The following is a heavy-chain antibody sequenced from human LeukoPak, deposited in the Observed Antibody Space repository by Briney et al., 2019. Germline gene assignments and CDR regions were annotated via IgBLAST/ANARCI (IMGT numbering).Heavy chain of an antibody. CDR3: ARDTRTFDY. Sequence: GGSLRLSCAASGFTFSSYRMNWVRQAPGKGLEWVANIKQDGSEKYYVDSVKGRFTISRDNAKNSLFLQMNSLRADDTAVYYCARDTRTFDYWAREPWSPSPQ. D-gene: IGHD1-26*01. CDR1: GFTFSSYR. J-gene: IGHJ4*02. V-gene: IGHV3-7*01. CDR2: IKQDGSEK.